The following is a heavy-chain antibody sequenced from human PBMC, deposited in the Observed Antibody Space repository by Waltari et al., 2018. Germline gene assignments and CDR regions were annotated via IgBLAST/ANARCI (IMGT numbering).Heavy chain of an antibody. D-gene: IGHD3-22*01. CDR3: AKVSMIVVVITGAYFDY. CDR2: ISGSGGST. V-gene: IGHV3-23*01. J-gene: IGHJ4*02. CDR1: GFTLSSSA. Sequence: EVQLLEYGGGWVQPGGSLRLSCAASGFTLSSSAMSWGRQAPGKGLEWVSAISGSGGSTYYADSVKGRFTISRDNSKNTLYLQMNSLRAEDTAVYYCAKVSMIVVVITGAYFDYWGQGTLVTVSS.